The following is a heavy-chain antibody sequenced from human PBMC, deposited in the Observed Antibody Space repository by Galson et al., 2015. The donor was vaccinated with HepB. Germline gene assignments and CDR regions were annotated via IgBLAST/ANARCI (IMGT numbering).Heavy chain of an antibody. V-gene: IGHV1-69*05. CDR3: ARDRRMGRIAVAGTVSLAWFDP. Sequence: SVKVSCKASGGTFSNYAISWVRQAPGQGPEWMGGIIPIFGPPNYAQKLQGRVTMTTDTSTSTAYMELRSLRSDDTAVYYCARDRRMGRIAVAGTVSLAWFDPWGQGTLVTVSS. CDR1: GGTFSNYA. D-gene: IGHD6-19*01. J-gene: IGHJ5*02. CDR2: IIPIFGPP.